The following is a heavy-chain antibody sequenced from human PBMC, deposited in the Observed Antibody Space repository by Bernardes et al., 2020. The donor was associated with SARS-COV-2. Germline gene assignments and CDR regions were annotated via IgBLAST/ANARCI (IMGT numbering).Heavy chain of an antibody. J-gene: IGHJ4*02. CDR2: INPNSCGT. Sequence: ASVKVSCKASGYTFTGYYMHWVRQAPGQGLEWMGWINPNSCGTNYAQKFQGRVTMTRDTSISTAYMELSRLRSDDTAVYYCARDLIAAAGTWDFDYWGQGTLVSVSS. CDR3: ARDLIAAAGTWDFDY. V-gene: IGHV1-2*02. CDR1: GYTFTGYY. D-gene: IGHD6-13*01.